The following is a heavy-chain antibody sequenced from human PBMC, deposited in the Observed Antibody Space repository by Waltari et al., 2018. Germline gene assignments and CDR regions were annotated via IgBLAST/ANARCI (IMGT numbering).Heavy chain of an antibody. CDR3: ARHDYDSSGYYRYYFDY. D-gene: IGHD3-22*01. CDR1: GGSISSSSYY. J-gene: IGHJ4*02. Sequence: QLQLQESGPGLVKPSETLSLTCTVSGGSISSSSYYWGWIRQPPGKGLEWIGSIYYSGSTYDNPSRKSRVTISVDTSKNQFSLKLSSVTAADTAVYYCARHDYDSSGYYRYYFDYWGQGTLVTVSS. V-gene: IGHV4-39*01. CDR2: IYYSGST.